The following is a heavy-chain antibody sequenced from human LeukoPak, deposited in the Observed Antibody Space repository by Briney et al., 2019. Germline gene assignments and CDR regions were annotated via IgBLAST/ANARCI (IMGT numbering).Heavy chain of an antibody. J-gene: IGHJ3*02. CDR1: GGSIRTSSYY. V-gene: IGHV4-39*01. Sequence: PSETLSLTCVVSGGSIRTSSYYWAWIRQPPGKGLEWILSMYYSGSIYYNSSLKSRITVSADTSKNKLSLKLSSVPAADTAVYYCARHVDRCWYRGLDIWGQGTMVTVSS. D-gene: IGHD6-13*01. CDR3: ARHVDRCWYRGLDI. CDR2: MYYSGSI.